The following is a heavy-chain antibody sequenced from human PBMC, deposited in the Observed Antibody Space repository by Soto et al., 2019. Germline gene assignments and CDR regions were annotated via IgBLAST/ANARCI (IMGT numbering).Heavy chain of an antibody. D-gene: IGHD6-13*01. J-gene: IGHJ4*02. CDR1: RYTFTGYY. CDR2: INPNSGGT. CDR3: ARGKTAAAFDY. Sequence: ASVKVSCKASRYTFTGYYMHWVRQAPGQGLEWMGWINPNSGGTNYAQKFHDRVTMTRDTSITTAYMELSSLRSDDTAIYYCARGKTAAAFDYWGQGSLVTVSS. V-gene: IGHV1-2*02.